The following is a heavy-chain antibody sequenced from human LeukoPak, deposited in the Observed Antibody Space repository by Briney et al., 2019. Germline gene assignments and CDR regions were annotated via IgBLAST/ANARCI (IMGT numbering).Heavy chain of an antibody. Sequence: PGGSLSLSCAASGLTLSSYWMHWVRQAPGKGLVWVSRIHRNGSRTSYADSVKGRFTISRDHPKNTLYLQMNSLRAEDTAVYYCASGSLMYYYDSSGRPFDYWGQGTLVTVSS. CDR2: IHRNGSRT. D-gene: IGHD3-22*01. J-gene: IGHJ4*02. V-gene: IGHV3-74*01. CDR3: ASGSLMYYYDSSGRPFDY. CDR1: GLTLSSYW.